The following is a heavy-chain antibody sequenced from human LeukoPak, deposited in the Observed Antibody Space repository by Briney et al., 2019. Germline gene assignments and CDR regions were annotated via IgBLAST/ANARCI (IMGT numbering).Heavy chain of an antibody. D-gene: IGHD3/OR15-3a*01. Sequence: PGGSLRLSSAASGFTFSSYGMHWVRQAPGKGLEWVAVIWFDGSYKYYADSVKGRFTISRDNSKNTLYLQMNSLRAEDTAVHYCATKGDWNWGQGTLVTVSS. CDR3: ATKGDWN. J-gene: IGHJ4*02. V-gene: IGHV3-33*01. CDR2: IWFDGSYK. CDR1: GFTFSSYG.